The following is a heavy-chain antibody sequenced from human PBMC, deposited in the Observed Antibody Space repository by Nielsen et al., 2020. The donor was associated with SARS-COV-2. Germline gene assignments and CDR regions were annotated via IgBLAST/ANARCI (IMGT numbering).Heavy chain of an antibody. CDR3: ASSFWSGYYSLSMDV. CDR1: GFTVSSNY. Sequence: GESLKISCAASGFTVSSNYMSWVRQAPGKELEWVSVIYSGGSTYYADSVKGRFTISRDNSKNTLYLQMNSLRAEDTAVYYCASSFWSGYYSLSMDVWGKGTTVTVSS. CDR2: IYSGGST. D-gene: IGHD3-3*01. J-gene: IGHJ6*04. V-gene: IGHV3-66*01.